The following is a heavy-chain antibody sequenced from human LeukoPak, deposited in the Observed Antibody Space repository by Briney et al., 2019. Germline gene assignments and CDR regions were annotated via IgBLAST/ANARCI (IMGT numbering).Heavy chain of an antibody. V-gene: IGHV4-34*01. J-gene: IGHJ4*02. D-gene: IGHD4-17*01. CDR2: VNHSGYT. CDR1: GVSFSTYY. Sequence: SETLSLTCDVSGVSFSTYYWSWIRQSPEKGLEWIGEVNHSGYTNLNPSLKSRVTISVDTSKNQFSLKLSSVTAADTAVYYCARQVYGSDYWGQGTLVTVPS. CDR3: ARQVYGSDY.